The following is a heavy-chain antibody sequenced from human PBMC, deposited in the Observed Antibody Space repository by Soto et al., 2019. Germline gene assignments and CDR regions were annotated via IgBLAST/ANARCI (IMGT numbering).Heavy chain of an antibody. V-gene: IGHV4-30-2*01. CDR1: GGSINSGGYS. CDR2: IYHTGTT. Sequence: SETLSLTCTVSGGSINSGGYSWTWIRQPPGKGLEWIGFIYHTGTTYYNPSLKSRVTISVDRSKNQFSLKLNSVTAADTAVYYCARAYDYSSNWFDPWGQGTLVTVS. CDR3: ARAYDYSSNWFDP. J-gene: IGHJ5*02. D-gene: IGHD4-4*01.